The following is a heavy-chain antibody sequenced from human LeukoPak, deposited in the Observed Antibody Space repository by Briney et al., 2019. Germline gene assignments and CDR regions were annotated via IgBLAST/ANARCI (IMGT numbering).Heavy chain of an antibody. CDR2: IYHSGST. CDR1: GGSVSSGGYS. CDR3: ARDGAAAIFQH. J-gene: IGHJ1*01. Sequence: SETLSLTCAVSGGSVSSGGYSYSWIRQPPGKGLEWIGYIYHSGSTYYNPSLKSRVTISVDRSKNQFSLKLSSVTAADTAVYYCARDGAAAIFQHWGQGTLVTVSS. D-gene: IGHD6-13*01. V-gene: IGHV4-30-2*01.